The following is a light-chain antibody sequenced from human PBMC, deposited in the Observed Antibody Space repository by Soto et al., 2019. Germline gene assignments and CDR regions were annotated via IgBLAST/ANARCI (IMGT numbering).Light chain of an antibody. V-gene: IGLV2-23*02. CDR2: EVS. CDR3: CSYAGGRSPYV. CDR1: TSDVGSYDL. Sequence: QSALTQPASVSGSPGQSITISCTGTTSDVGSYDLVSWYQQHPGKAPKIMIYEVSKRPSGDSNRFSGSKSGNTASLTISGLQAEDEADYYCCSYAGGRSPYVFGTGTKLPVL. J-gene: IGLJ1*01.